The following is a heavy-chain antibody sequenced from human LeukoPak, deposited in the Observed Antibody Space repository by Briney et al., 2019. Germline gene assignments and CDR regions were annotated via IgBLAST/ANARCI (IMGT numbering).Heavy chain of an antibody. D-gene: IGHD1-1*01. CDR1: GYSSTSYW. J-gene: IGHJ4*02. Sequence: GESLKISCKASGYSSTSYWIGCVRQMPPKSLEWMGIIYTGNSDTRYSPSVQGQVTISADKATSTAYLQWSSLKASDTAMYYCARHVELEPFDYWGQGTLVTVSS. CDR3: ARHVELEPFDY. V-gene: IGHV5-51*01. CDR2: IYTGNSDT.